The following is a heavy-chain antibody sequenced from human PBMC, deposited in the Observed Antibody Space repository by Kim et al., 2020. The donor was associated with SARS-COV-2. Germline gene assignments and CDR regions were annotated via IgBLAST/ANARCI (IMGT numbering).Heavy chain of an antibody. J-gene: IGHJ5*02. CDR3: ARQILSRSGYYSWFDP. CDR1: GYSFTSYW. CDR2: IDPSDSYT. V-gene: IGHV5-10-1*01. D-gene: IGHD3-22*01. Sequence: GESLKISCKGSGYSFTSYWISWVRQMPGKGLEWMGRIDPSDSYTNYSPSFQGHVTISADKSISTAYLQWSSLKASDTAMYYCARQILSRSGYYSWFDPWGQGTLVTVSS.